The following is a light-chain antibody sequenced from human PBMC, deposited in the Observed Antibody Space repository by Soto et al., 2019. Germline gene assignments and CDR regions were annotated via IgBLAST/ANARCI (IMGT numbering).Light chain of an antibody. CDR2: DAS. J-gene: IGKJ1*01. CDR1: QSISSY. V-gene: IGKV1-5*01. Sequence: DIQITQSPSSLSASVGDRVTITCRASQSISSYLNWYQQKPGKAPKLLIYDASILESGVPSRFSGSGSGTEFTLTISSLQPDDFATYYCQQYNSYRTFGQGTKVDI. CDR3: QQYNSYRT.